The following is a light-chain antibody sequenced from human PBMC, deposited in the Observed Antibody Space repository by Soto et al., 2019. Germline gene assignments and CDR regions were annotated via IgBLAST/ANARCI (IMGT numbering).Light chain of an antibody. CDR1: SSDIGGYNF. CDR2: EVT. CDR3: ASYAGGNQV. Sequence: QSALTQPPSASGSPGQSVTISCTGTSSDIGGYNFVSWYQHHPGKAPKLMIYEVTKRPSGVPDRFSGSRSGNMAFLTVSGLLPEDEADFYCASYAGGNQVFGTGTKVTVL. V-gene: IGLV2-8*01. J-gene: IGLJ1*01.